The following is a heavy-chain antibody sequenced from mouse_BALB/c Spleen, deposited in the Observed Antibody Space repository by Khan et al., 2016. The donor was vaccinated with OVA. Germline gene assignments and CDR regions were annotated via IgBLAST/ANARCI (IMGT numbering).Heavy chain of an antibody. V-gene: IGHV5-6*01. J-gene: IGHJ3*01. CDR3: ASHLTGSFAY. Sequence: EVQLQESGGDLVKPGGSLKLSCAASGFTFSSYGMSWVRQTPDKRLEWVATISSDGDYTYYPDSVKGRFTISRDNAKNTLYLQMSSLKSEDTAMYYCASHLTGSFAYWGQGTLVTVS. CDR2: ISSDGDYT. CDR1: GFTFSSYG. D-gene: IGHD4-1*01.